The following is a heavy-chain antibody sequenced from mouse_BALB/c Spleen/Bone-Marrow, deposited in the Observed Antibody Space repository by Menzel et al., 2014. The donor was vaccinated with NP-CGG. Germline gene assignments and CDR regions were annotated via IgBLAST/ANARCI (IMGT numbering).Heavy chain of an antibody. CDR2: IRNKANDYTT. CDR3: ARDDYYAMDY. J-gene: IGHJ4*01. CDR1: GFTFTDYY. V-gene: IGHV7-3*02. Sequence: EVKLVESGGGLVPPGGSLRLSCATSGFTFTDYYMSWVRQPPGKALEWLGFIRNKANDYTTEYSASVKGRFTISRDNSQSILYLQMNTLRAENSATYYCARDDYYAMDYWGQGTSVTASS.